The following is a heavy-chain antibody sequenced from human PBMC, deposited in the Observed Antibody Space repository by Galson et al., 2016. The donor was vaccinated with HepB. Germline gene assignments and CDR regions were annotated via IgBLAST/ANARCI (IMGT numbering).Heavy chain of an antibody. D-gene: IGHD1-1*01. CDR2: MYTSGNT. J-gene: IGHJ6*04. CDR1: GGSISSGGYY. V-gene: IGHV4-61*02. Sequence: TLSLTCTVSGGSISSGGYYWSWIRQPAGKGLEWIGRMYTSGNTNYNPSLKSRVTFSVDTSKNHFSLNLSSVTAADTAVYYCARGSTHYYYGMDVWGKETTVTVSS. CDR3: ARGSTHYYYGMDV.